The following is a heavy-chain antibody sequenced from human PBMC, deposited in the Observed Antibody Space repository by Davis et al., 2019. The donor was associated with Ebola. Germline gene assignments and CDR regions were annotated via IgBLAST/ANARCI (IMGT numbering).Heavy chain of an antibody. CDR2: IWYDGSNS. CDR3: ARGVGTTIRGIGY. D-gene: IGHD1-1*01. J-gene: IGHJ4*02. CDR1: RFTFSNSD. Sequence: GESLKISCAASRFTFSNSDMHWVRQAPGKGLEWVAVIWYDGSNSYYADSVKGRFTISRDNSKNTLYLHMNSLRAEDTATYFCARGVGTTIRGIGYWGQGTLVTVSS. V-gene: IGHV3-33*01.